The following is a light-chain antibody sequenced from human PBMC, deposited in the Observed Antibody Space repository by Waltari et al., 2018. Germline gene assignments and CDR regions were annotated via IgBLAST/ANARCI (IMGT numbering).Light chain of an antibody. J-gene: IGKJ3*01. CDR2: AAS. Sequence: DIQMTQSPSSLSASVGDRVTITCRASQSISSYLTWYQQKPGKAPKLLIYAASSLQSGVPSRFSGSGSATDFTLTINSLQPEDFATYYCQQSSSTPPFTFGPGTKVDIK. V-gene: IGKV1-39*01. CDR3: QQSSSTPPFT. CDR1: QSISSY.